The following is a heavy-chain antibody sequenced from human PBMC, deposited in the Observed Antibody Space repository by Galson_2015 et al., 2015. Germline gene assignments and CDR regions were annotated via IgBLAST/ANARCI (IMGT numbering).Heavy chain of an antibody. CDR3: GLVGATTNYYYYMDV. CDR1: GGSISSYY. CDR2: IYYSGST. D-gene: IGHD1-26*01. V-gene: IGHV4-59*08. J-gene: IGHJ6*03. Sequence: SETLSLTCTVSGGSISSYYWSWIRQPPGKGLEWIGYIYYSGSTNYNPSLKSRVTISVDTSKNQFSLKLSSVTAADTAVYYCGLVGATTNYYYYMDVWGKGTTVTVSS.